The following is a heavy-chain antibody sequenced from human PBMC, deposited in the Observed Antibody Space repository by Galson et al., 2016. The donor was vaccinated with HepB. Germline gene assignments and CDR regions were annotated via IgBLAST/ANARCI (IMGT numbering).Heavy chain of an antibody. CDR1: GFTFGRYA. CDR3: ARFTQEWLDRVYYFDY. CDR2: ISGDGGST. J-gene: IGHJ4*02. V-gene: IGHV3-23*01. D-gene: IGHD6-19*01. Sequence: SLRLSCAASGFTFGRYASSWVRQAPGKGLEWVSAISGDGGSTYYAGSVQGRFTSSRDRSTNTMYLQMNSLRTDDTAVYYCARFTQEWLDRVYYFDYWGQGTLVTGSS.